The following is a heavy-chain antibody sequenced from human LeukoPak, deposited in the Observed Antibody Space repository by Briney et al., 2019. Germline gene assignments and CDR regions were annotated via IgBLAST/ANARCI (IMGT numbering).Heavy chain of an antibody. Sequence: SETLSLTCSVSGGSISSSNYYWAWIRPAPEKGLDWIGGIYYGGNTYYSPSLKSRLTISVDTSKDQFSPKLTSVTAAETALYYCARSTTVTAGYFDYWGQGILVTVSS. J-gene: IGHJ4*01. CDR1: GGSISSSNYY. CDR2: IYYGGNT. V-gene: IGHV4-39*07. CDR3: ARSTTVTAGYFDY. D-gene: IGHD4-17*01.